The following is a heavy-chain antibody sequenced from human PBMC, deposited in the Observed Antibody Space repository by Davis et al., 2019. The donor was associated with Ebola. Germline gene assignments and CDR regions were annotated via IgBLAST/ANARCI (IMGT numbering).Heavy chain of an antibody. D-gene: IGHD6-19*01. Sequence: GESLKISCAASGFTFSSYDMHWVRQAPGKGLEWVAVISYDGSNKYYADYAKGRFTISRDNSKNTLYLQMNSLRAEDTAVYYCAKGQWLLVPSLLPPFDYWGQGTLVTVSS. CDR3: AKGQWLLVPSLLPPFDY. CDR1: GFTFSSYD. V-gene: IGHV3-30*18. J-gene: IGHJ4*02. CDR2: ISYDGSNK.